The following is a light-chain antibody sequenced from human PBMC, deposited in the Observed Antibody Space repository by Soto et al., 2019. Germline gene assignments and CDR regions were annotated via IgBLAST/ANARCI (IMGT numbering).Light chain of an antibody. CDR3: QQHSHWPPWT. Sequence: EVVLTQSPATLSLSPGERATLSCRASQNVRTFLDWYQQKPGQAPRLLIYAASNRATGIPARFSGSGSGTDFTLTISSLELEDFAVYYCQQHSHWPPWTFGQGTRVEIQ. CDR2: AAS. J-gene: IGKJ1*01. CDR1: QNVRTF. V-gene: IGKV3-11*01.